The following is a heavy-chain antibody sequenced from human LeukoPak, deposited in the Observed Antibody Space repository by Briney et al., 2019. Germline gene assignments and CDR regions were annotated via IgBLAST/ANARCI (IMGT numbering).Heavy chain of an antibody. V-gene: IGHV3-11*01. J-gene: IGHJ3*02. CDR3: AYCSGGSCYAFDI. CDR1: GFTFSDYY. CDR2: ISSSGSTI. Sequence: GGSLRLSCAASGFTFSDYYMSWIRQAPGKGLEWVSYISSSGSTIYYADSVKGRFTISRDNSKNTLYLQMNSLRAEDTAVYYCAYCSGGSCYAFDIWGQGTMVTVSS. D-gene: IGHD2-15*01.